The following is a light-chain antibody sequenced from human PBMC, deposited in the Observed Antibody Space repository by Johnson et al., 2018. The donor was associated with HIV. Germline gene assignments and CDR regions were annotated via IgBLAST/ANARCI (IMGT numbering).Light chain of an antibody. CDR1: SSNIGNKY. CDR2: ENN. V-gene: IGLV1-51*02. CDR3: GTWDTSLSAGVL. Sequence: QSVLTQAPSVSAAPGQKVTISCSGSSSNIGNKYVSWYQQLPGTAPKLLIYENNKRPSGIPDRFSGSKSGTSATLGITGLQTGDEADYYCGTWDTSLSAGVLFGSGTRVTVL. J-gene: IGLJ1*01.